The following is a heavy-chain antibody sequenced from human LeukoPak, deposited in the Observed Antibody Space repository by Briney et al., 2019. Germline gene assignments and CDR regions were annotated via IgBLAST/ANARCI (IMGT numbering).Heavy chain of an antibody. Sequence: ASVRVSCKASGYTFTIYAMHWVRQAPGQRLEWMGWINAGNGNTKYSQEFQGRVTITRDTSASTAYMELSSLRSEDTAVYYCAREMATRPNYFDYWGQGTLVTVSS. CDR2: INAGNGNT. CDR3: AREMATRPNYFDY. J-gene: IGHJ4*02. CDR1: GYTFTIYA. D-gene: IGHD5-24*01. V-gene: IGHV1-3*03.